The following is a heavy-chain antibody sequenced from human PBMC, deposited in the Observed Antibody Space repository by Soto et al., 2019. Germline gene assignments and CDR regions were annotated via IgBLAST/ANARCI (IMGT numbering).Heavy chain of an antibody. Sequence: PSETLSLTCTVSGGSISSGGHSWSWIRQPPGKGLEWIGFIFHTGGTYYTPSLQSRLSVSLDLSRNQFPLKLYSVTAADTAIYYCARGTFSYGPNLHYFDFWGQGSLVTVSS. J-gene: IGHJ4*02. CDR1: GGSISSGGHS. CDR2: IFHTGGT. CDR3: ARGTFSYGPNLHYFDF. D-gene: IGHD5-18*01. V-gene: IGHV4-30-2*01.